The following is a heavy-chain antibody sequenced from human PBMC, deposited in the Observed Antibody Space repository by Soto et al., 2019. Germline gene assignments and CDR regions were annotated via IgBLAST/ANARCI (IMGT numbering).Heavy chain of an antibody. CDR3: ARPLTDYYGSGSYYY. D-gene: IGHD3-10*01. CDR1: GGSISTYY. J-gene: IGHJ4*02. CDR2: IYYTGNT. V-gene: IGHV4-59*12. Sequence: PSETLSLTCTVTGGSISTYYWSWIRQPPGKGLEWIGHIYYTGNTNYNPSLKSRVTISVDTSKNQFSLQLSSVTAADTAVYYCARPLTDYYGSGSYYYWGQGTLVTVSS.